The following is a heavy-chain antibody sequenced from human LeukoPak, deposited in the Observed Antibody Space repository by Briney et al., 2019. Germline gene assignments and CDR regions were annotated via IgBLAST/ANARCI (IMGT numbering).Heavy chain of an antibody. CDR1: GGSISSGDYC. CDR3: ARDSRLWFGGSYAFDY. D-gene: IGHD1-26*01. J-gene: IGHJ4*02. CDR2: IYYSGST. V-gene: IGHV4-30-4*08. Sequence: PSETLSLTCTVSGGSISSGDYCWSWIRQPPGKGLEWIGYIYYSGSTYYNPSLKSRVTISVDTSKNQFSLKLSSVTAADTAVYYCARDSRLWFGGSYAFDYWGQGTLVTVSS.